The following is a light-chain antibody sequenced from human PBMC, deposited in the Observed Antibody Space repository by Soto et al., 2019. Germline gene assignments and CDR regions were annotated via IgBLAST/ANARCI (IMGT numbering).Light chain of an antibody. CDR2: GAS. V-gene: IGKV3-20*01. J-gene: IGKJ4*01. CDR3: QQYGSSPRVT. Sequence: EIVLTQSPGTLSLSPGERATLSCRASQSVSSSYLAWYQQKPGQAPRLLIYGASSRATGIPDRFSGSGSGTDFTLTISRLEPEDFAVYYCQQYGSSPRVTFGGGTKVEMK. CDR1: QSVSSSY.